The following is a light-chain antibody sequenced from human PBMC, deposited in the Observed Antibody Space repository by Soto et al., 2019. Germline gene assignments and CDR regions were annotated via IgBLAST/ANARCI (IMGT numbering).Light chain of an antibody. Sequence: DIQLTQSPSSLSASVGERATITCRTGQDLGTWLAWYQHTPGRAPKLLISTASTLQSGVPSRFSGRGSGTEFTLTISSLEPEDFATYYCQQAHSFPLTFGQGTKVDIK. CDR1: QDLGTW. V-gene: IGKV1D-12*01. CDR3: QQAHSFPLT. J-gene: IGKJ1*01. CDR2: TAS.